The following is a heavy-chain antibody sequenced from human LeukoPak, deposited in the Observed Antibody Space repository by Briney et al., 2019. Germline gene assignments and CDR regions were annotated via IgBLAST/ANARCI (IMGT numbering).Heavy chain of an antibody. Sequence: SVKVSCKASGGTFSSYAISWVRQAPGQGLEWMGGIIPIFGTANYAQKFQGRVTITADESTSTAYMELSSLRSEDTAVYYCARGSLSVVAATLGFDYWGQGTLVTVSS. V-gene: IGHV1-69*13. D-gene: IGHD2-15*01. CDR2: IIPIFGTA. CDR3: ARGSLSVVAATLGFDY. CDR1: GGTFSSYA. J-gene: IGHJ4*02.